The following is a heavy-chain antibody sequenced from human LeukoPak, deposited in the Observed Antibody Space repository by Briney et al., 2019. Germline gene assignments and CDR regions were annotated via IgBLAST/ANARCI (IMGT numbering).Heavy chain of an antibody. D-gene: IGHD5-18*01. V-gene: IGHV3-30*18. Sequence: GGSLRLSCAASGLILSTYGMHWVRQAPGKGLEWVAVIGNDGINKYYGDSVKGRFSISRDNSNNTLYLHMNSLRPEDTAVYFCAKGRRGSSYVHYFDSWGQGVLVTVSS. CDR3: AKGRRGSSYVHYFDS. J-gene: IGHJ4*02. CDR2: IGNDGINK. CDR1: GLILSTYG.